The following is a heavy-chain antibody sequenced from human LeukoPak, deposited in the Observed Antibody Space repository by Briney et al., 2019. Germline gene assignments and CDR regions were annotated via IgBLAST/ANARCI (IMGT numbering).Heavy chain of an antibody. V-gene: IGHV4-39*02. J-gene: IGHJ6*03. CDR2: IYYSGST. D-gene: IGHD5-12*01. Sequence: SETLSLTCTVSGGSISSSSYYWGWIRQPPGKGLEWIGSIYYSGSTYYNPSLKSRVTISVDTSKNQFSLKLSSVTAADTAVYYCARDPGYSGYDFWGYYYYMDVWGKGTTVTISS. CDR1: GGSISSSSYY. CDR3: ARDPGYSGYDFWGYYYYMDV.